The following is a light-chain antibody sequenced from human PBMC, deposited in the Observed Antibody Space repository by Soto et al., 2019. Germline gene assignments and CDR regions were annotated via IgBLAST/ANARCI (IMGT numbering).Light chain of an antibody. V-gene: IGLV2-14*03. J-gene: IGLJ1*01. CDR2: DVI. CDR3: SSFTSSMTNV. Sequence: ALTQPASVSGSPGQSITISCTGATTFVSWYQQHPGKAPKLIIYDVINRPSGISKRFSGSKSGNTASLTISGLQAADEADYFCSSFTSSMTNVFGSGTKVTVL. CDR1: TTF.